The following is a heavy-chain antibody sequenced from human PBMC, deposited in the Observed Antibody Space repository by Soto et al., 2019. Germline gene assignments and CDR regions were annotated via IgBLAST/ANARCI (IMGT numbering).Heavy chain of an antibody. D-gene: IGHD6-13*01. Sequence: PGGSLRLSCASYGFTFSSYGMHWVRQAPGKGLEWVAVIWYDGSNKYYADSVKGRFTISRDNSKNTLYLQMNSLRAEDTAVYYCARGVAARDYYYGMDVWGQGTTVTVSS. J-gene: IGHJ6*02. CDR3: ARGVAARDYYYGMDV. CDR1: GFTFSSYG. V-gene: IGHV3-33*01. CDR2: IWYDGSNK.